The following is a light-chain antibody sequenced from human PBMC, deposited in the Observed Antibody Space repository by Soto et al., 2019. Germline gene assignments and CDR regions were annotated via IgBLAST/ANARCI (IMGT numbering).Light chain of an antibody. CDR2: GAS. Sequence: QMTQSPSSLSASVGDRVTITCRASQGITTYLAWYQQKAGKPPQLLIYGASFLRSGVPSRFSGSGSGTDFTLTISSLQPEDVGTYYCQKYNSAHSWTFGQGTKV. J-gene: IGKJ1*01. V-gene: IGKV1-27*01. CDR3: QKYNSAHSWT. CDR1: QGITTY.